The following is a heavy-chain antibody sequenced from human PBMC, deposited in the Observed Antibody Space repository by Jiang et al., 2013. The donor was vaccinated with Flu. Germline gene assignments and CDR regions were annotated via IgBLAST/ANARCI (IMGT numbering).Heavy chain of an antibody. D-gene: IGHD6-19*01. CDR1: GGSVSSGSYY. V-gene: IGHV4-61*01. J-gene: IGHJ4*02. Sequence: SETLSLTCTVSGGSVSSGSYYWSWIRQPPGKGLEWIGYIYYSGSTNYNPSLKSRVTISVDTSKNQFSLKLSSVTAADTAVYYCARAGIAVAGNYDYWGQGTLVTVSS. CDR3: ARAGIAVAGNYDY. CDR2: IYYSGST.